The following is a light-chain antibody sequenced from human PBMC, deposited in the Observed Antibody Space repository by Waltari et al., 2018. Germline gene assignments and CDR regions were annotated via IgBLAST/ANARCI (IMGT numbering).Light chain of an antibody. CDR3: LQAYSFPRT. Sequence: DIQMTQSPSSVSASVGDRVTITCRASQGISSRLAWYQQKPGKAPKLLIYTASTLQSGVPSRFSGSGSGTEFTLIITTLQPEDFATYFCLQAYSFPRTFGQGTKLEIK. CDR1: QGISSR. J-gene: IGKJ2*01. CDR2: TAS. V-gene: IGKV1-12*01.